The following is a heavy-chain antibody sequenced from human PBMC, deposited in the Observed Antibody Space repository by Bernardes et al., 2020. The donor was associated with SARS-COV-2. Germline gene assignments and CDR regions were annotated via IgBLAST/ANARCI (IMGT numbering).Heavy chain of an antibody. D-gene: IGHD3-3*01. CDR3: ARGGIKILHYDFWSGKGRWFDP. CDR2: INHSGST. CDR1: GGSFSGYY. Sequence: SETLSLTCAVYGGSFSGYYWSWIRQPPGKGLEWIGEINHSGSTNYNPSLKSRVTISVDTSKNQFSLKLSSVTAADTAVYYCARGGIKILHYDFWSGKGRWFDPWGQGTLVTVSS. V-gene: IGHV4-34*01. J-gene: IGHJ5*02.